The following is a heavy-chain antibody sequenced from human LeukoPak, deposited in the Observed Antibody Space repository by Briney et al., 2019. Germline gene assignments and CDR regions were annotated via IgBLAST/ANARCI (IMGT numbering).Heavy chain of an antibody. Sequence: GGSLRLSCAASALTFSSYAMSWVRQAPGKGLEWVSAISAGGDSTYYADTVKGRFTTSRDNSKNTLYLQMNSLRAEDTAVYYCAKRDYDILTGYYHAYWGQGTLLTVSS. CDR2: ISAGGDST. CDR3: AKRDYDILTGYYHAY. D-gene: IGHD3-9*01. J-gene: IGHJ4*02. V-gene: IGHV3-23*01. CDR1: ALTFSSYA.